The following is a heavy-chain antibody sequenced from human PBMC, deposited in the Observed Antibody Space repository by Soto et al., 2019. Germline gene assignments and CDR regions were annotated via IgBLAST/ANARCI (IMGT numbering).Heavy chain of an antibody. CDR2: INHSGTA. D-gene: IGHD3-9*01. CDR3: ASYHFLDLWTGSRHYMDV. J-gene: IGHJ6*03. Sequence: QVHLEQWGAGLLNPSETLSLTCAVYGGSLSGYYWSWVRQSPEKGLEWIGEINHSGTANYNPSLKTRVTISADTSKHQFSLRLTSVTAADSAVYYCASYHFLDLWTGSRHYMDVWGRGTPVTVSS. V-gene: IGHV4-34*01. CDR1: GGSLSGYY.